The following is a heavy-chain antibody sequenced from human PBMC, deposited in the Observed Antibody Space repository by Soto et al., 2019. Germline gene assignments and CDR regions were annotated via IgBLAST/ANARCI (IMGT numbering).Heavy chain of an antibody. Sequence: SETLSLTCTVSGGSISSYYWSWIRQPPGKGLEWIGYIYYSGSTNYNPSLKSRVTISVDTSKNQFSLKLSSVTAADTAVYYCARGYEGYDFWSGYYGLYYYGMDVWGQGTTVTVSS. V-gene: IGHV4-59*01. CDR2: IYYSGST. D-gene: IGHD3-3*01. CDR1: GGSISSYY. CDR3: ARGYEGYDFWSGYYGLYYYGMDV. J-gene: IGHJ6*02.